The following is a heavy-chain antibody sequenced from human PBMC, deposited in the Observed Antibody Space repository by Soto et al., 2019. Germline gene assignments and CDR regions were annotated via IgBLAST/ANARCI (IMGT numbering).Heavy chain of an antibody. Sequence: LRLSCAASVFTFSSYAMSWVRQAPGKGLEWVSAISGSGGSTYYADSVKGRFTISRDNSKNTLYLQMNSLRAEETAVYYCAKDQDYGSGSPPNCMDVGGQGTTVTVSS. CDR1: VFTFSSYA. J-gene: IGHJ6*02. CDR2: ISGSGGST. V-gene: IGHV3-23*01. D-gene: IGHD3-10*01. CDR3: AKDQDYGSGSPPNCMDV.